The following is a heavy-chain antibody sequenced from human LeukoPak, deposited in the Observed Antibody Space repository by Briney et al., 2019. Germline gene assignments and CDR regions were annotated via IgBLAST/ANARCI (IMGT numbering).Heavy chain of an antibody. CDR2: ISSSGGST. D-gene: IGHD3-16*02. V-gene: IGHV3-23*01. J-gene: IGHJ4*02. CDR3: ARGVDVWGSYRQYYFDY. CDR1: EFTFSNYA. Sequence: GGSLRLSCAASEFTFSNYAITGFRRAPGKGLEGVSTISSSGGSTYYADSVKGRFTISRDNSKNTLYLQMNGLRAEDTAVYYCARGVDVWGSYRQYYFDYWGQGTLVTVSS.